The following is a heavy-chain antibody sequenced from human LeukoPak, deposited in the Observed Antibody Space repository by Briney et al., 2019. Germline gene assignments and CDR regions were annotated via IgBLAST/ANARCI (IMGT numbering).Heavy chain of an antibody. V-gene: IGHV4-59*03. Sequence: SETLSLTCSVSDDSITMYYWTWIRQPPGKGLEWIGEIFHSGGTNYNPSLKSRISLSVDKSQNQFSLKLNSLTAADTAVYCAANGYYSIDVWGKGTTVTVSS. J-gene: IGHJ6*03. CDR2: IFHSGGT. CDR3: ANGYYSIDV. CDR1: DDSITMYY. D-gene: IGHD2-8*01.